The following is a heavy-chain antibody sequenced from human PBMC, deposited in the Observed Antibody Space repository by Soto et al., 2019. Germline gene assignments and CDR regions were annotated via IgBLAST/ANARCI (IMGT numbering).Heavy chain of an antibody. CDR3: ARDEGVWGGNSRNYSYGMDV. V-gene: IGHV3-11*01. Sequence: QVQLVESGGGLVKPGGSLRLSCAASGFTFSDYYMSWIRQAPGKGLEWVSYISSSGSTIYYADSVKGRFTISRDNAKNSLYRQKNSLRAEDTAVYYCARDEGVWGGNSRNYSYGMDVWGQGTTVTVSS. D-gene: IGHD2-8*01. CDR2: ISSSGSTI. CDR1: GFTFSDYY. J-gene: IGHJ6*02.